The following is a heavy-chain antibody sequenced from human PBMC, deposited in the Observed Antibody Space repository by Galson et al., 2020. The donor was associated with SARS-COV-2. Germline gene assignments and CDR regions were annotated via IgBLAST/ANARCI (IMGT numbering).Heavy chain of an antibody. J-gene: IGHJ3*01. CDR3: RAADNGFDV. Sequence: GGSLRLSCSVSGFTFSNYWMNWVRQAPGKGLEWVANIKQDGSDKYYVAAVRGRFTISRDNAKNSLYLQMNSLRAEDTALYYCRAADNGFDVWGQGTMVTVSS. D-gene: IGHD6-25*01. CDR2: IKQDGSDK. CDR1: GFTFSNYW. V-gene: IGHV3-7*01.